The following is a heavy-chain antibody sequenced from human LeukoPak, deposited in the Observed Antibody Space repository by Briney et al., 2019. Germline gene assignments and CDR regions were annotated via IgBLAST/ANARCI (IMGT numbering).Heavy chain of an antibody. Sequence: SETLSLTCTVSGGSISSGSYYWSWIRQPAGKGLEWIGRIYTSGSTNYNPSLKSRVTISVDTSKNQFSLKLSSVTAADTAVYYCARDGIFGVVNYYFDYWGQATLVTVSS. V-gene: IGHV4-61*02. CDR1: GGSISSGSYY. D-gene: IGHD3-3*01. CDR3: ARDGIFGVVNYYFDY. CDR2: IYTSGST. J-gene: IGHJ4*02.